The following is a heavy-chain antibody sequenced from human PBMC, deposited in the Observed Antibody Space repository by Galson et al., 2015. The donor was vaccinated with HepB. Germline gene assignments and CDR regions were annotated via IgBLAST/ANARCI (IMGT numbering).Heavy chain of an antibody. D-gene: IGHD1-26*01. V-gene: IGHV1-46*03. J-gene: IGHJ4*02. CDR1: GCTFTSYY. CDR2: INPSGGST. Sequence: SVKVSCKASGCTFTSYYMHWVRQAPGQGLEWMGIINPSGGSTSYAQKFQGRVTMTRDTSTSTVYMELSSLRSEDTAVYYCARGLPPFIVGATLFDYWGQGTLVTVSS. CDR3: ARGLPPFIVGATLFDY.